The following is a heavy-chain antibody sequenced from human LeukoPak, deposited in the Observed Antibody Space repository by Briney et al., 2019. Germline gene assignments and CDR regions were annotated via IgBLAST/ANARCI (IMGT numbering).Heavy chain of an antibody. Sequence: SETLSLTCAVSGYSISSGYYWGWIRQPPGKGLEWIGSIYHSGSTYYNPSLKSRVTISVDTSKNQFSLKLSSVTAADTAVYYCARSQTKRSTSRERRIHYYGMDVWGKGTTVTVSS. V-gene: IGHV4-38-2*01. CDR2: IYHSGST. CDR3: ARSQTKRSTSRERRIHYYGMDV. D-gene: IGHD2-2*01. J-gene: IGHJ6*04. CDR1: GYSISSGYY.